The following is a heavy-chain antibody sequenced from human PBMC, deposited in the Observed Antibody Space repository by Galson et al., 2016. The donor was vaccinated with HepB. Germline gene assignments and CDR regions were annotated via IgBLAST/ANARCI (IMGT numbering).Heavy chain of an antibody. CDR3: ARARSGYSGYANPYYYGMDV. D-gene: IGHD5-12*01. V-gene: IGHV6-1*01. Sequence: CAISGDSVSSNSATWNWIRHSPSRGLEWLGRTYHTSNWYSDYAVSVKSRITINPDTSKNQFSLQLNSVTPEDTAVYYCARARSGYSGYANPYYYGMDVWGHWTTVAVAS. CDR1: GDSVSSNSAT. J-gene: IGHJ6*02. CDR2: TYHTSNWYS.